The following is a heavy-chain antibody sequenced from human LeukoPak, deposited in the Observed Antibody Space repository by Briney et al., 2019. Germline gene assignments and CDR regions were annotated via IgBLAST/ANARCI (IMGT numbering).Heavy chain of an antibody. CDR3: ARALVSRDSSSVPWFDP. D-gene: IGHD6-6*01. J-gene: IGHJ5*02. CDR1: GGSISSGGYS. CDR2: IYHSGST. Sequence: SETLSLTCAVSGGSISSGGYSWSWIRQPPGKGLEWIGSIYHSGSTYYNPSLKSRVTISVDTSKNQFSLKLSSVTAADTAVYYCARALVSRDSSSVPWFDPWGQGTLVTVSS. V-gene: IGHV4-39*07.